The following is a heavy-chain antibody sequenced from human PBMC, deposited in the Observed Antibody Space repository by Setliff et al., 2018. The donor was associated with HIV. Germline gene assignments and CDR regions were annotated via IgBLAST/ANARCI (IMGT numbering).Heavy chain of an antibody. V-gene: IGHV4-4*09. J-gene: IGHJ4*02. CDR1: GGSISSYY. CDR2: IYTSGST. Sequence: SETLSLTCTVSGGSISSYYWSWIRQPPGKGLEWIGYIYTSGSTNYNPSLKSRVTIPVDTSKNQFSLKLSSVTAADTAVYYCARGLSFYDPGGFDYWGQGTLVTVSS. CDR3: ARGLSFYDPGGFDY. D-gene: IGHD3-22*01.